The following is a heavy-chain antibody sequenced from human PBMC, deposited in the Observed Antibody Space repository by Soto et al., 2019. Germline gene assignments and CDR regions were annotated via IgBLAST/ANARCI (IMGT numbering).Heavy chain of an antibody. D-gene: IGHD6-19*01. V-gene: IGHV3-30-3*01. CDR3: ARDPSSGSVRGYFDY. Sequence: AGGSLRLSCAASGFTFSSYAMHWVRQAPGKGLEWVAVISYDGSNKYYADSVKGRFTISRDNSKNTLYLQMNSLRAEDTAVYYCARDPSSGSVRGYFDYWGQGTLVTVSS. CDR1: GFTFSSYA. CDR2: ISYDGSNK. J-gene: IGHJ4*02.